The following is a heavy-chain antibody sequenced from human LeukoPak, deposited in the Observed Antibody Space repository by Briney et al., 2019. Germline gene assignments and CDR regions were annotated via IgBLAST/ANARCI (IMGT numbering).Heavy chain of an antibody. D-gene: IGHD1-7*01. CDR3: ARDGQYNWNYVDAFDI. V-gene: IGHV3-48*03. CDR1: GFTFSSYE. Sequence: GRSLRLSCAASGFTFSSYEMNWVRQAPGKGLGWVSYISSSGSTIYYADSVKGRFTISRGNAKNSLYLQMNSLRAEDTAVYYCARDGQYNWNYVDAFDIWGQGTMVTVSS. J-gene: IGHJ3*02. CDR2: ISSSGSTI.